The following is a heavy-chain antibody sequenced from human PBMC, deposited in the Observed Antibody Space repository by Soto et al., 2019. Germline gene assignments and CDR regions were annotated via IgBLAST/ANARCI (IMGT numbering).Heavy chain of an antibody. J-gene: IGHJ5*02. CDR1: GFTFSSYA. D-gene: IGHD2-15*01. Sequence: EVQLFESGGGLVQPGGSLRLSCAASGFTFSSYAMSWVRQAPGKGLEWVSAISGSGGSTYYADSVKGRFTISRDNSKNTLYLQMNSLRAEDTAVYYCAKDDCSGGSCYAIGWFDPWGQGTLVTVSS. V-gene: IGHV3-23*01. CDR2: ISGSGGST. CDR3: AKDDCSGGSCYAIGWFDP.